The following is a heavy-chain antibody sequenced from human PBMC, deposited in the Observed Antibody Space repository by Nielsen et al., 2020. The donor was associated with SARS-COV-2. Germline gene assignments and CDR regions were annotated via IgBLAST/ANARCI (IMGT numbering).Heavy chain of an antibody. CDR2: ISSNGGST. CDR3: ARELLSDFWSGYWYYYYGMDV. Sequence: GESLKISCSASGFTFSSYAMHWVRQAPGKGLEYVSAISSNGGSTYYADSVKGRFTISRDNSKNTLYLQMNSLRAEDTAVYYCARELLSDFWSGYWYYYYGMDVWGQGTTVTVSS. V-gene: IGHV3-64*04. CDR1: GFTFSSYA. D-gene: IGHD3-3*01. J-gene: IGHJ6*02.